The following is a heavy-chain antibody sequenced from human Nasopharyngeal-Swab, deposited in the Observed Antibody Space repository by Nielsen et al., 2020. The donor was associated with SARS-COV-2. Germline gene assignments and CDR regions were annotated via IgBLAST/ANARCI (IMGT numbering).Heavy chain of an antibody. CDR3: ARDLGGGYCTTTNCPGS. D-gene: IGHD2-2*01. CDR1: GLTVSSTY. Sequence: GESLKISCAVSGLTVSSTYMSWVRQAPGKGLEWVSVTEIGGTTHYADSVKGRFSISRDSSTNTLYLQMNNVRAEDTAVYYCARDLGGGYCTTTNCPGSWGQGTLVT. J-gene: IGHJ1*01. V-gene: IGHV3-53*01. CDR2: TEIGGTT.